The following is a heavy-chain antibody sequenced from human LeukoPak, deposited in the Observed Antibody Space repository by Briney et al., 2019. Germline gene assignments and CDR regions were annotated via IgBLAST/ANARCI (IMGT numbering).Heavy chain of an antibody. CDR3: ARDNSVRDEAWWFNP. CDR1: GGTFRSYA. V-gene: IGHV1-69*05. Sequence: ASVKVSCKTSGGTFRSYAISWVRQAPGQGLEWMGGIIPICGTANYAQKFQGRVTLTREMCLSTDYLELSSLRSEDTAVYYCARDNSVRDEAWWFNPWGQGTLVTVSS. D-gene: IGHD5-24*01. CDR2: IIPICGTA. J-gene: IGHJ5*02.